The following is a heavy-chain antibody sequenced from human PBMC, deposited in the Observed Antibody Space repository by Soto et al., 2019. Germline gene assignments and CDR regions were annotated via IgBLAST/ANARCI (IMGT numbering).Heavy chain of an antibody. J-gene: IGHJ4*02. Sequence: PSETLSLTCSVSAGSINSTNYYWGWIRQPPGKGLDWIGIIYSNGVTSYNQSLNSRLNMSVDTSRSQVYLKLSSVTAADTALYYCAYGVYAQWHYPYWGQGTPVTVSS. V-gene: IGHV4-39*01. CDR2: IYSNGVT. D-gene: IGHD2-8*01. CDR1: AGSINSTNYY. CDR3: AYGVYAQWHYPY.